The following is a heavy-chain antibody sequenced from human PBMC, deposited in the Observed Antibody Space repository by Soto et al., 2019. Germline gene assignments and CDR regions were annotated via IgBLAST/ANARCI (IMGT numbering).Heavy chain of an antibody. CDR3: ARSVFP. V-gene: IGHV4-31*03. Sequence: QVQLQEAGPGLVKPSQTLSLTCTVSGGSISSGGYYWNWIRQHPGKGLEWIGYIYYSGSTYYNPSIKSRVTISVDTSKNHFSLKQSYVTAADTAVYYCARSVFPWGQGTIVSVSS. CDR1: GGSISSGGYY. CDR2: IYYSGST. J-gene: IGHJ5*02.